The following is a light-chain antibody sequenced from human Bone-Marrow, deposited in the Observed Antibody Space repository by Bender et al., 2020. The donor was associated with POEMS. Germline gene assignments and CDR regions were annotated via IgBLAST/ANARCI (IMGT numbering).Light chain of an antibody. V-gene: IGLV1-44*01. CDR1: GSNIGGYP. CDR3: VAWDASLNGWV. Sequence: TISCSGSGSNIGGYPVNWYQQLPGTAPRLLIYTNNERPSGVPDRFSGSKSGTSASLAITGLQSDDEAIYFCVAWDASLNGWVFGGGTKLTVL. CDR2: TNN. J-gene: IGLJ3*02.